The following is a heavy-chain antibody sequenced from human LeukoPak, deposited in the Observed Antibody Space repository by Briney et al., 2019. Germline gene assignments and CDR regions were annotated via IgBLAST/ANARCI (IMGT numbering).Heavy chain of an antibody. Sequence: GGSLRLSCAASGFIVSSIDMSWLRQAPGKGLEWVSSILNSSYIYYSDSVKGRFTISRDNTKNSLYLQMDSLRAEDTAVYYCARDRGYSGYAHGYWGQGTLVTVSS. V-gene: IGHV3-69-1*01. CDR2: ILNSSYI. D-gene: IGHD5-12*01. J-gene: IGHJ4*02. CDR3: ARDRGYSGYAHGY. CDR1: GFIVSSID.